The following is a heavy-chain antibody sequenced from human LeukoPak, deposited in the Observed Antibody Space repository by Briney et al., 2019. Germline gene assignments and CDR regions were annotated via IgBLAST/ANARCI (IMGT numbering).Heavy chain of an antibody. V-gene: IGHV1-18*01. CDR2: ISTYNGNT. CDR3: VRPGCSSTSCYAGVGYYYGMDV. Sequence: ASVKVSCKASGYTFTNYGISWVRQAPGQGLEWMGWISTYNGNTNYAQKFQGRVTITTDESTSTAYMELSSLRSEDTAVYYCVRPGCSSTSCYAGVGYYYGMDVWGQGTTVTVSS. J-gene: IGHJ6*02. CDR1: GYTFTNYG. D-gene: IGHD2-2*01.